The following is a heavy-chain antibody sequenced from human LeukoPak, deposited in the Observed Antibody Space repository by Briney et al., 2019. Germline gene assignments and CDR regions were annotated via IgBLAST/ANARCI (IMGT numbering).Heavy chain of an antibody. CDR2: ISSSSSYI. Sequence: GGSLRLSCAASGFTFSSYSMNWVRQAPGKGLEWVSSISSSSSYIYYADSVKGRFTISRDNAKNSLFLQMNSLRAEDTAVYYCARDRGTGYYFDYWGQGTLVTVSS. J-gene: IGHJ4*02. CDR3: ARDRGTGYYFDY. D-gene: IGHD2-8*02. CDR1: GFTFSSYS. V-gene: IGHV3-21*01.